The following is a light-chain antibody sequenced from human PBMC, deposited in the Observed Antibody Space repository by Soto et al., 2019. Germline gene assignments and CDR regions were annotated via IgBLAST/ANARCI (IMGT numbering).Light chain of an antibody. Sequence: EVVLTQSPGTLSLSPGERATFCCRASQSVSSNFLAWYQQKVGQAPRLLIYGASSRAAGIPDRFSGSGSGTDFTLTISRLEPEDFAVYYCQQYGSSRLTFGGGTKVDIK. CDR3: QQYGSSRLT. J-gene: IGKJ4*01. V-gene: IGKV3-20*01. CDR2: GAS. CDR1: QSVSSNF.